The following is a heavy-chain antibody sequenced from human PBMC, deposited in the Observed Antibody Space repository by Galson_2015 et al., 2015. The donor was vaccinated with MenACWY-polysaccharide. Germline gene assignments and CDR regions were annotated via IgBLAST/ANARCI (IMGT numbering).Heavy chain of an antibody. CDR3: KVGCAEGGGDGGVN. CDR1: GFTFSNVW. D-gene: IGHD2-21*02. V-gene: IGHV3-15*01. Sequence: SLRLSCAASGFTFSNVWMNWVRQAPGKGLEWVGRIKSKANGGTIDYAAPAKGRGTISRDEAKNTLYLQRNSRKNEDTGGEDGKVGCAEGGGDGGVNGGQGTPVTVSS. J-gene: IGHJ4*02. CDR2: IKSKANGGTI.